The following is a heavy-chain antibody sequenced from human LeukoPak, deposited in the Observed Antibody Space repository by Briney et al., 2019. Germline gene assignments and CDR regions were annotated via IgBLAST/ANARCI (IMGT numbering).Heavy chain of an antibody. V-gene: IGHV4-39*07. CDR2: IYYSGST. CDR3: ATVPGIAAAGYDY. CDR1: GGSISSSSYY. D-gene: IGHD6-13*01. Sequence: SETLSLTCTVSGGSISSSSYYWGWIRQPPGKGLEWIGSIYYSGSTYYNPSLKSRVTISVDTSKNQFSLKLSSVTAADTAVYYCATVPGIAAAGYDYWGQGTLVTVSS. J-gene: IGHJ4*02.